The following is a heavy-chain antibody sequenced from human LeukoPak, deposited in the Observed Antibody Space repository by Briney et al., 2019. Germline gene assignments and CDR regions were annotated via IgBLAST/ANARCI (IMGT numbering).Heavy chain of an antibody. CDR3: ARHTDMDV. CDR1: GFTFSTYW. V-gene: IGHV3-7*03. Sequence: GGSLRLSCAASGFTFSTYWMTWVRQAPGKGLEWVANIKQDGSELYYVESVKGRFTISRDNAKNSLYLQMNSLRAEDAAMYYCARHTDMDVWGQGTTVTVSS. CDR2: IKQDGSEL. D-gene: IGHD2-2*02. J-gene: IGHJ6*02.